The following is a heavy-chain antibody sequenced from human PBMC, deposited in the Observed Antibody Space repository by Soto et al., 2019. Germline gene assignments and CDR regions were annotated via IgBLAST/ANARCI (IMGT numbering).Heavy chain of an antibody. V-gene: IGHV3-7*01. J-gene: IGHJ2*01. CDR3: ARNSLGGRYWFFDL. D-gene: IGHD6-25*01. Sequence: VQLVESGGGLVQPGGSLILSCTASGFTFSNYWMSWVRQAPGKGLEWVANIKQDGSEKYYVDSVKGRFTISRDNAESSLYLQMNSLRAEDTTVYYCARNSLGGRYWFFDLWGRGTLVTVSS. CDR2: IKQDGSEK. CDR1: GFTFSNYW.